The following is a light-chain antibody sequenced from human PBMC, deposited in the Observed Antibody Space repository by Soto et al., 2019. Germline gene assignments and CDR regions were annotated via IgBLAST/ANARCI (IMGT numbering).Light chain of an antibody. CDR3: QQSYSTPLT. J-gene: IGKJ4*01. Sequence: DIQMTQSPSSLSASVGDRVTITCRASQSISSYLNWYQQKPGKAPKLLIYAASSLQSGVPSRFSGSGSGTEFTLTISRLQPEDFATDYCQQSYSTPLTCGGGTKVEIK. V-gene: IGKV1-39*01. CDR1: QSISSY. CDR2: AAS.